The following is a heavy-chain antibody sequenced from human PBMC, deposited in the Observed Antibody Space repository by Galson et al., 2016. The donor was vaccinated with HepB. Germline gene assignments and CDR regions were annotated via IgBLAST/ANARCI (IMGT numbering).Heavy chain of an antibody. V-gene: IGHV3-23*01. Sequence: SLRLSCAASGFTFSSYAMTWVRQAPGQGLEWVSAINGSAARTYYADSVRGRFTISRDNSRNTLYLQMNSLRAEDTAVYYCAKGDHFAGAHGFDPWGQGTLITVAS. CDR3: AKGDHFAGAHGFDP. CDR1: GFTFSSYA. J-gene: IGHJ5*02. CDR2: INGSAART. D-gene: IGHD3-3*02.